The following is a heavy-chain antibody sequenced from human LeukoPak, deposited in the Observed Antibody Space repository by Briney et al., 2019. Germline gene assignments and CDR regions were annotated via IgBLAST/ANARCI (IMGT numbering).Heavy chain of an antibody. Sequence: PSETLSLTCTVSGYSISSGYYWSWIRQPPGKGLEWIGYIYYSGSTYYNPSLKSRVTISVDTSKNQFSLKLSSVTAADTAVYYCARAGEPNYYDSQNAFDIWGQGTMVTVSS. D-gene: IGHD3-22*01. CDR1: GYSISSGYY. V-gene: IGHV4-30-4*01. CDR3: ARAGEPNYYDSQNAFDI. J-gene: IGHJ3*02. CDR2: IYYSGST.